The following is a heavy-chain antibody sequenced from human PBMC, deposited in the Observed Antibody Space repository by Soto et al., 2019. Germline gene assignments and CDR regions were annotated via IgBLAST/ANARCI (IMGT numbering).Heavy chain of an antibody. V-gene: IGHV3-15*07. J-gene: IGHJ5*02. CDR3: GTVTRGS. Sequence: EVQLVESGGDLVKPGGSLRLSCAASGFTFYTAWLNWVRQAQGKGLAWVGRIKSKNDGETTDYAAPVRGRFTISRDDSITTLYLQMNSLKTDDQAVYYCGTVTRGSWGQGTQVTVSS. CDR1: GFTFYTAW. D-gene: IGHD3-3*01. CDR2: IKSKNDGETT.